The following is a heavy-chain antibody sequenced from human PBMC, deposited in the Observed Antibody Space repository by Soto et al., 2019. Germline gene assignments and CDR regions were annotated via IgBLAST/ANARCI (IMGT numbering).Heavy chain of an antibody. CDR3: ARELYDYVWGSYLPIDY. V-gene: IGHV1-3*01. Sequence: QVQLVQSGAEVKKPGASVKVSCKASGYTFTSYAMHWVRQAPGQSLEWMGWINAGNGNTKYSQKFQGRVTITRDTSASTAYMELSSLRSEDTAVYYCARELYDYVWGSYLPIDYWGQGTLVTVSS. CDR1: GYTFTSYA. CDR2: INAGNGNT. J-gene: IGHJ4*02. D-gene: IGHD3-16*02.